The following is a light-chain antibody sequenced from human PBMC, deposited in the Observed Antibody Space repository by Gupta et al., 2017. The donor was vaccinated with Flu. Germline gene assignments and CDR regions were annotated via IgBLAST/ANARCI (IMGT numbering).Light chain of an antibody. CDR3: HQYVGSPLT. J-gene: IGKJ4*01. CDR1: QSVSSSY. Sequence: GTLSLSPGERATLSGRASQSVSSSYLAWYQQKPGQAPRLLIYGASSRATGIPDRFSGSGSGTDFTLTISRLEPEDFAVYYCHQYVGSPLTFGGGTKVEIK. V-gene: IGKV3-20*01. CDR2: GAS.